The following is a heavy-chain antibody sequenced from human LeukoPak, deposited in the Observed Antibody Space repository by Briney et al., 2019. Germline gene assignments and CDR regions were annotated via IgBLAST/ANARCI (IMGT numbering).Heavy chain of an antibody. CDR3: ARRLGSSWSQHDAFDI. CDR2: IYYSGST. V-gene: IGHV4-30-4*01. Sequence: PSETLSLTCTVSGGSISSGDYYWSWIRQPPGKGLEWIGYIYYSGSTYYNPSLKSRVTISVDTSKNQFSLKLSSVTAADTAVYYCARRLGSSWSQHDAFDIWGQGTMVTVSS. D-gene: IGHD6-13*01. CDR1: GGSISSGDYY. J-gene: IGHJ3*02.